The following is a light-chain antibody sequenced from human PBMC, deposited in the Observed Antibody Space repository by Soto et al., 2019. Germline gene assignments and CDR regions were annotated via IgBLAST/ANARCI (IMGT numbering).Light chain of an antibody. J-gene: IGKJ5*01. Sequence: EIVLTQSPATLSVSPGERATLSCRASQSVSSSYLAWYQQKPGRAPRLLIYGASTRATGIPARFSGSGSGTEFTLTIMGLQSDDFAVYFCQHYNNWGITFGQGTRLEN. CDR1: QSVSSSY. CDR3: QHYNNWGIT. V-gene: IGKV3-15*01. CDR2: GAS.